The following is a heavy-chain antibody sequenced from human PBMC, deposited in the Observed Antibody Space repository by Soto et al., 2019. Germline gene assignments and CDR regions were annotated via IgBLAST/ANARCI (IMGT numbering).Heavy chain of an antibody. J-gene: IGHJ6*01. CDR2: ANHIGST. D-gene: IGHD2-21*01. V-gene: IGHV4-38-2*01. CDR1: DFSISNYFS. Sequence: AALSLTCAVSDFSISNYFSWWWIQQPRVKRLEGIGSANHIGSTYYNPSLHSRLTVSLDNSKTRFFLRVTSLTAADTALYLFERKGADVVRAMDVWGRWTRVTVS. CDR3: ERKGADVVRAMDV.